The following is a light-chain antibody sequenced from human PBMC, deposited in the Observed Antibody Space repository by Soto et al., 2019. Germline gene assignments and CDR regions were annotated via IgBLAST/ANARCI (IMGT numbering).Light chain of an antibody. CDR3: QQYGDSVFT. Sequence: EIVLTQSPGTLSLSPGERATLSCRASQSLTSNYLSWYQQKPGQAPRLLISGTSNRATGMQDRFSGSGSGTDVTLTISRREHDDFAVYYCQQYGDSVFTFGPGTKVDIK. CDR2: GTS. V-gene: IGKV3-20*01. J-gene: IGKJ3*01. CDR1: QSLTSNY.